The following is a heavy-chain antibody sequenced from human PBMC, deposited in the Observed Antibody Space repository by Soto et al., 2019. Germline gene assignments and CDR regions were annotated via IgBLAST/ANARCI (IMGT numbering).Heavy chain of an antibody. CDR1: GFSFSAHD. V-gene: IGHV3-48*03. J-gene: IGHJ4*02. Sequence: EVQLVESGGGLVQPGGSLRLSCAASGFSFSAHDLNWVRQAPGKGLEWISYIDPSGNTLHYADSVKGRFTISRDNAKNSLYLQMNSLRAEDTAVYYCARDPPGLEDFDYWGQGTLVTVSS. D-gene: IGHD3-22*01. CDR3: ARDPPGLEDFDY. CDR2: IDPSGNTL.